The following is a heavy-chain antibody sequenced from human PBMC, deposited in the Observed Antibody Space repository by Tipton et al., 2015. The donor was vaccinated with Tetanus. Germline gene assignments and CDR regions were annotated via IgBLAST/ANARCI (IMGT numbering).Heavy chain of an antibody. Sequence: PGLVKPSRTLSLTCVISGDSVSRNNATWNWIRQSPSRGLEWLGRTYYRSKWYNDYAPSVKSRITIKPDTSKNQFSLQLNSMTPEDTAVYFCARESPALDCWGQGILVTVSS. V-gene: IGHV6-1*01. J-gene: IGHJ4*02. CDR2: TYYRSKWYN. CDR3: ARESPALDC. D-gene: IGHD1-14*01. CDR1: GDSVSRNNAT.